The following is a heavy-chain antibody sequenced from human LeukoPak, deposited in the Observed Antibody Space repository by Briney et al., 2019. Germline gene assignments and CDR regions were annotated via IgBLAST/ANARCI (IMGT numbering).Heavy chain of an antibody. J-gene: IGHJ5*02. Sequence: GGSLRLSCAASGFTFSSYAMSWVRRAPGKGLERVANIRRDGSETHYVDSVMGRFTISRDNAKNSLYLQMNSLRAEDTAVYYCARDGSPEASINYFDTWGQGTPVTVSS. CDR3: ARDGSPEASINYFDT. CDR2: IRRDGSET. CDR1: GFTFSSYA. D-gene: IGHD5-24*01. V-gene: IGHV3-7*01.